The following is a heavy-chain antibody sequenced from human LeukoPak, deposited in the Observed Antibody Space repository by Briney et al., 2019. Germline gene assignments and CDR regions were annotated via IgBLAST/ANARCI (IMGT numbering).Heavy chain of an antibody. CDR2: ILGSGGST. V-gene: IGHV3-23*01. J-gene: IGHJ4*02. CDR3: AKWGDYDVLTGYYVPYY. D-gene: IGHD3-9*01. CDR1: GFTFSNYA. Sequence: GASLRLSCAASGFTFSNYAMSWVRQAPGKGLEWVSAILGSGGSTYYADSVKGWFTVSRDNSKSTLYLQLNSLRAEDTALYYCAKWGDYDVLTGYYVPYYWGQGTLVTVSS.